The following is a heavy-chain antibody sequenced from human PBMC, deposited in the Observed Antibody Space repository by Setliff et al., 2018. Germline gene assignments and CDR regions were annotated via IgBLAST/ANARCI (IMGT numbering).Heavy chain of an antibody. Sequence: PGGSLRLSCAASGFTFDDYGMSWVRQAPGKRLEWVSGIQWNGGGTAYADSVKGRFTISRDNAKKSLYLQMNSLSAEDTAVYYCARSRLRGGLYFDYWGQGTLVTVSS. CDR2: IQWNGGGT. CDR3: ARSRLRGGLYFDY. J-gene: IGHJ4*02. V-gene: IGHV3-20*04. CDR1: GFTFDDYG. D-gene: IGHD4-17*01.